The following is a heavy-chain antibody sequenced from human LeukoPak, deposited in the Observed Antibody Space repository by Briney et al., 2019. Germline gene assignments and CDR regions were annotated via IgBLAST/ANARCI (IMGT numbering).Heavy chain of an antibody. D-gene: IGHD6-6*01. J-gene: IGHJ6*02. CDR2: IKQDGSEK. V-gene: IGHV3-7*01. CDR1: GFTFSSYW. Sequence: PGGSLRLSCAASGFTFSSYWMSWVRQAPGKGLEWVANIKQDGSEKYYVDSVKGRFTISRDNAKNSLYLQMNSLRAEDTAVYYCSSSWDDYYYGMDVWGQGTTVTVSS. CDR3: SSSWDDYYYGMDV.